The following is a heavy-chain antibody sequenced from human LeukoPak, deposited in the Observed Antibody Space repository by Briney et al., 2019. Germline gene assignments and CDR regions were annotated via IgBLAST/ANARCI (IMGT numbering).Heavy chain of an antibody. D-gene: IGHD2-8*01. J-gene: IGHJ4*02. V-gene: IGHV1-69*13. CDR3: ARAPEGYCTNGVCYNWDY. CDR1: GGTFSSYA. Sequence: SVKVSCKASGGTFSSYAISWVRQAPGQGLEWMGGIIPIFGTANYAQKFQGRVTITADESTSTAYMELSSLRSEDTAVYYCARAPEGYCTNGVCYNWDYWGQGTLVTVSS. CDR2: IIPIFGTA.